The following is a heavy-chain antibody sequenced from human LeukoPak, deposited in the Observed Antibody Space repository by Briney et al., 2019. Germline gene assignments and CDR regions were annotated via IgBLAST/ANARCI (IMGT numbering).Heavy chain of an antibody. D-gene: IGHD3-10*01. CDR2: ISAYNGNT. V-gene: IGHV1-18*01. CDR1: GYTFTSYG. Sequence: GASVKVSCKASGYTFTSYGISWVRQAPGQGLEWMGWISAYNGNTNYAQKLQGRVTMTTDTSTSTAYMELRSLRSDDTAVYYCARDRADNYGSGDFDYWGQGTLVTVSS. CDR3: ARDRADNYGSGDFDY. J-gene: IGHJ4*02.